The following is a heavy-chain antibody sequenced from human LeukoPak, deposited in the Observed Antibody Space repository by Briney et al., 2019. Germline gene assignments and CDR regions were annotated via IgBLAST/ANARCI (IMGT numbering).Heavy chain of an antibody. V-gene: IGHV3-53*01. CDR2: IDSGGNT. D-gene: IGHD4-17*01. J-gene: IGHJ5*02. CDR1: GLTVSSNY. Sequence: GGSLRLSCAASGLTVSSNYMSWVRQAPGKGLEWLSVIDSGGNTYYADSVKGRFTISRDNSKNTLYLQMNGLRAEDTAVYYCARDPGYGDPRGSWGQGTLVTVST. CDR3: ARDPGYGDPRGS.